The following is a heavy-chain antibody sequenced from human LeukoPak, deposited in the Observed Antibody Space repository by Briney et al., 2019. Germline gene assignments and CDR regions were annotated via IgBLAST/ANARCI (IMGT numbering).Heavy chain of an antibody. CDR1: GVSISSSYSY. D-gene: IGHD3-16*01. Sequence: SETLSLTCTVSGVSISSSYSYWGWIRQPPGMGLEWIGSIYYTGNTYYNASLKSQVSISIDTSKNQFSLKLTSVTAADTAVYYCARGYGGIYYYYMDVWGKGTTVTVSS. CDR2: IYYTGNT. CDR3: ARGYGGIYYYYMDV. J-gene: IGHJ6*03. V-gene: IGHV4-39*01.